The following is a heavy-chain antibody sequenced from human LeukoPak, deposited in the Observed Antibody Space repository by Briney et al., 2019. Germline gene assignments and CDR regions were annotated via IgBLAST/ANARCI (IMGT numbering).Heavy chain of an antibody. Sequence: GGSLRLSCAASGFTFSSSWMSWVRQAPGKGLEWVANVMQDGSEKYYVDSVKGRFTISRDNAKNSLYLQMNSLRAEDTAVYYCARAPIAFDIWGQGTMVTVSS. CDR3: ARAPIAFDI. CDR2: VMQDGSEK. J-gene: IGHJ3*02. V-gene: IGHV3-7*04. CDR1: GFTFSSSW.